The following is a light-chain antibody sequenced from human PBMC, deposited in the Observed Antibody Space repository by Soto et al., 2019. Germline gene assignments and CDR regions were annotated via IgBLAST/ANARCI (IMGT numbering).Light chain of an antibody. CDR3: QQYGTSPPALT. J-gene: IGKJ4*01. CDR2: GAS. Sequence: DIVLTQSPGTLSLSPGERATLSCRASQSVGSNSLAWYQQKPDQAPRLLIFGASSRATGIPDRFSGSGSGTDFILTITRLEPEDFAVYYCQQYGTSPPALTFGGGTKVEIK. CDR1: QSVGSNS. V-gene: IGKV3-20*01.